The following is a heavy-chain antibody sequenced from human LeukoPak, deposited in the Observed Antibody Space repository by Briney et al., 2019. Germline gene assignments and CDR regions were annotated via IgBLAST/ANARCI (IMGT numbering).Heavy chain of an antibody. CDR3: GRGHWGLDY. D-gene: IGHD7-27*01. V-gene: IGHV3-11*04. J-gene: IGHJ4*02. CDR1: GFTFSDSY. Sequence: GGSLRLSCAASGFTFSDSYMTWIRQAPGKGLEWAAFIDKSGGTTYSADSVKGRFTISRDNAKSSLYLEMNSLRAEDTAVYYCGRGHWGLDYWGQGTLVTVSS. CDR2: IDKSGGTT.